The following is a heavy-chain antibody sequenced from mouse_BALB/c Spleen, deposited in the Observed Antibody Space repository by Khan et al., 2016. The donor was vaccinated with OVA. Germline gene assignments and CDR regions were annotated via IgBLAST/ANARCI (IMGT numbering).Heavy chain of an antibody. CDR2: INPSNDYT. CDR1: GYTFTTYT. Sequence: VQLQQSGAELARPWASVKMSCKTSGYTFTTYTLHWVKQRPGRSLEWIGHINPSNDYTNYNQKFKDKSTLTADKSSSTAYMQLSSLTSEDSAVYYCARSGQLGLRRGFTYWGQGTLVTVSA. CDR3: ARSGQLGLRRGFTY. V-gene: IGHV1-4*01. J-gene: IGHJ3*01. D-gene: IGHD3-2*01.